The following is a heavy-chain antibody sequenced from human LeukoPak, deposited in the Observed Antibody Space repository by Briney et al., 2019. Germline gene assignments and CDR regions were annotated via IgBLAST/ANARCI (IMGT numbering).Heavy chain of an antibody. J-gene: IGHJ4*02. CDR2: IYYSGST. V-gene: IGHV4-61*01. D-gene: IGHD4-17*01. CDR1: GGSISSSSYY. CDR3: ARHPPRGEGGFAFDY. Sequence: PSETLSLTCTVSGGSISSSSYYWSWIRQPPGKGLEWIGYIYYSGSTKYNPSLNSRVTISVDTSKNQFSVKLSSVTAVDTAVYYCARHPPRGEGGFAFDYWGPGTLVTVSS.